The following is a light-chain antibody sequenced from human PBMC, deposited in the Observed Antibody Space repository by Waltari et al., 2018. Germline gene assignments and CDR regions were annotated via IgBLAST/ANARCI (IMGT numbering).Light chain of an antibody. CDR1: QDIRTY. V-gene: IGKV1-33*01. Sequence: DIPMTQSPYSLSASVGDRVTITCQASQDIRTYLNWYQQRPGKAPKLLIYATSNLETGVPSRFSGSGFGTHFTFTISSLQPEDIATYYCQQYDNFPYTFGQGTKLGIK. CDR3: QQYDNFPYT. J-gene: IGKJ2*01. CDR2: ATS.